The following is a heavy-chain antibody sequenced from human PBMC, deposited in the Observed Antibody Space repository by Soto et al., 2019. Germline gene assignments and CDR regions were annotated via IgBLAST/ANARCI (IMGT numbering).Heavy chain of an antibody. V-gene: IGHV5-51*01. Sequence: PGESLKIPCKGSGYSFTSYWIGWVRQMPGKGLEWMGIIYPGDSDTRYSPSFQGQVTISADKSISTAYLQWSSLKASDTAMYYCARHPPSERYSSGYYYYYGMDVWGQGTTVTVSS. D-gene: IGHD6-19*01. CDR3: ARHPPSERYSSGYYYYYGMDV. J-gene: IGHJ6*02. CDR1: GYSFTSYW. CDR2: IYPGDSDT.